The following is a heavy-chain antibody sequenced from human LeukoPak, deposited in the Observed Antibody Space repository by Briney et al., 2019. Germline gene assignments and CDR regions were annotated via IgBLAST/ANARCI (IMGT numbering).Heavy chain of an antibody. Sequence: SSETLSLTCTVSGGSISSYSWSWIRQPPGKGQEWIGYIYYSGSTNYNPSLKSRVTISVDTSKNQFSLKLSSVTAADTAVYYCARDRVGYMDVWGKGTTVTISS. V-gene: IGHV4-59*01. CDR2: IYYSGST. J-gene: IGHJ6*03. CDR3: ARDRVGYMDV. CDR1: GGSISSYS. D-gene: IGHD2-2*01.